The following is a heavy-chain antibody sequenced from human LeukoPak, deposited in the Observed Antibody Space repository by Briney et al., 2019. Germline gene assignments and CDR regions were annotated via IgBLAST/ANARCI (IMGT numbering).Heavy chain of an antibody. D-gene: IGHD3-3*01. CDR1: GYTFTSYG. CDR2: ISAYNGNT. CDR3: ARFLEYGVYWDPSFDY. Sequence: ASVKVSCKASGYTFTSYGISWVRQAPGQGLEWMGWISAYNGNTNYAQKLQGRVTMTTDTSTSTAYMELRSLRSDDTAVYYCARFLEYGVYWDPSFDYWGQGTLVTVSS. J-gene: IGHJ4*02. V-gene: IGHV1-18*01.